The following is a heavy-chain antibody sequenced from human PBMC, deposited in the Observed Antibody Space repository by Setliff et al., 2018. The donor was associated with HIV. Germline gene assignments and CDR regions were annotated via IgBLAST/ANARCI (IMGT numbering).Heavy chain of an antibody. D-gene: IGHD6-6*01. CDR1: GGTFSSHG. J-gene: IGHJ5*01. CDR2: ITTVFDSS. Sequence: GASVKVSCKASGGTFSSHGISWVRQAPGQGLEWMGEITTVFDSSNYEQNFQGRLTITADASTSTAYMDLSSLTAEDTALYYCARSGGIAARWFDSWGQGTLVTAPQ. V-gene: IGHV1-69*13. CDR3: ARSGGIAARWFDS.